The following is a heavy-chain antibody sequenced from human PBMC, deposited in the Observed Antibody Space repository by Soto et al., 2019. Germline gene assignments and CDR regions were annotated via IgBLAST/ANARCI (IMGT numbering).Heavy chain of an antibody. D-gene: IGHD2-21*02. CDR1: GGTFSSYA. CDR2: IIPIFGTA. J-gene: IGHJ4*02. CDR3: AGSPKKGWGRSLPFDY. V-gene: IGHV1-69*01. Sequence: QVQLVQSGAEVKKPGSSVKVSCKASGGTFSSYAISCVRQAPGQGLEWMGGIIPIFGTANYAQKFQGRVTITADESTSTAYMELSSLRSEDTAVYYCAGSPKKGWGRSLPFDYWGQGTLVTVSS.